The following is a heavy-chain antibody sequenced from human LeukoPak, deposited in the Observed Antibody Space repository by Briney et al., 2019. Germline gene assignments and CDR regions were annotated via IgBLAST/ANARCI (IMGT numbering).Heavy chain of an antibody. D-gene: IGHD6-13*01. CDR2: FYYSGIT. V-gene: IGHV4-39*01. Sequence: SETLSLTCTVSGGSVSSRSYYWGWIRQPPGKGLAWIGSFYYSGITYYNPSLKSRVTISVDTSKNQFSLNLTSVTAADTAVYYCASLALMAARGKGFDYWGQGTLVTVSS. CDR3: ASLALMAARGKGFDY. CDR1: GGSVSSRSYY. J-gene: IGHJ4*02.